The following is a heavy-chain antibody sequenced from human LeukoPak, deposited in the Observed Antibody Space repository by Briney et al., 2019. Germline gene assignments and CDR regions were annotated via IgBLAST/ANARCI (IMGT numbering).Heavy chain of an antibody. J-gene: IGHJ5*02. CDR2: IYYSGST. D-gene: IGHD3/OR15-3a*01. CDR3: ARDDLATFDP. Sequence: PSETLSLTCTVSGGSISSYYWSWIRQPPGKGLEWIGYIYYSGSTHYNPSLKSRVTISVDTSKNQFSLKLSSVTAADTAVYYCARDDLATFDPWGQGTLVTVSS. V-gene: IGHV4-59*01. CDR1: GGSISSYY.